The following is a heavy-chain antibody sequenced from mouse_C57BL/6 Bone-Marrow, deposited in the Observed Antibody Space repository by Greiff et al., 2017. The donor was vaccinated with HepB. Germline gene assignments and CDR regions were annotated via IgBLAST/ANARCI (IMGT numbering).Heavy chain of an antibody. CDR1: GYTFTSYG. Sequence: QVQLQQSGAELARPGASVKLSCKASGYTFTSYGISWVKQRTGQGLEWIGEIYPRSGNTYYNEKFKGKATLTADKSSSTAYMDLRSLTSEDSAVYFCASSLFITTVVATPVYFDYWGQGTTLTVSS. CDR3: ASSLFITTVVATPVYFDY. D-gene: IGHD1-1*01. J-gene: IGHJ2*01. CDR2: IYPRSGNT. V-gene: IGHV1-81*01.